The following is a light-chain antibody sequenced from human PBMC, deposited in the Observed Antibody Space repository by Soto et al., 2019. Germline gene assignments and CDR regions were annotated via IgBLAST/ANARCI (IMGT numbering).Light chain of an antibody. CDR3: QQYGTSPRT. CDR1: QSVTSSY. V-gene: IGKV3-20*01. CDR2: GAS. Sequence: EIVLTQSPSTLSLSPGERATLSCRASQSVTSSYLAWYQQKPGQAPRLLIYGASSRATGIPDRFSGSESGTDFTLTISRLEPEDFALYYCQQYGTSPRTFGQGTKVDIK. J-gene: IGKJ1*01.